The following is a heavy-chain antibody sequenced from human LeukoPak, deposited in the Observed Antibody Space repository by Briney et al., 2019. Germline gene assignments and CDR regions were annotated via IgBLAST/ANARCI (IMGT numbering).Heavy chain of an antibody. CDR3: ASARGSGYYYVRAFDI. CDR2: IKQDGSEK. J-gene: IGHJ3*02. Sequence: PGGSLRLSCAASGFTFSSYWMSWVRQAPGKGLEWVANIKQDGSEKYYVDSVKGRFTIYRDNAKNSLYLQMNSLRAEDTAVYYCASARGSGYYYVRAFDIWGQGTMVTVSS. CDR1: GFTFSSYW. V-gene: IGHV3-7*01. D-gene: IGHD3-22*01.